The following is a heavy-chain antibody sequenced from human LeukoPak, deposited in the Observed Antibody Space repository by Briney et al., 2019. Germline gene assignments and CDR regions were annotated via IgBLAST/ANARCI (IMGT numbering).Heavy chain of an antibody. CDR3: ARGPNYPSPSPFDY. CDR1: GGSISSYY. V-gene: IGHV4-59*08. CDR2: IYYSGST. J-gene: IGHJ4*02. D-gene: IGHD5-24*01. Sequence: SETLSLTCTVSGGSISSYYWSWIRQPPGKGLEWIGYIYYSGSTNYNPSLKSRVTISVDTSKSQFSLKLSSVTAADTAVYYCARGPNYPSPSPFDYWGQGTLVTVSS.